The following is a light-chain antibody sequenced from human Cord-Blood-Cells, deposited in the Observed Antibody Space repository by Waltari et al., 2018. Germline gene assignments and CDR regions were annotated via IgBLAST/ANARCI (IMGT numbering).Light chain of an antibody. CDR3: QQYGSSPRT. V-gene: IGKV3-20*01. Sequence: EIVLPQSPGTLSVSPGESATLSGRASQSVSSSYLAWYQQKPGQAPRLLIYGASSRATGIPDRFSGSGSGTDFTLTISRLEPEDFAVYYCQQYGSSPRTFGQGTKEEIK. CDR1: QSVSSSY. CDR2: GAS. J-gene: IGKJ1*01.